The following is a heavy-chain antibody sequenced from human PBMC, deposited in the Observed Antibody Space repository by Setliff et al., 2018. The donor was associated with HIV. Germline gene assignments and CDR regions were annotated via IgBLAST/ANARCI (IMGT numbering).Heavy chain of an antibody. CDR3: ARDKAVNSWSGYYTPTYMDV. D-gene: IGHD3-3*01. J-gene: IGHJ6*03. CDR2: VYSAGNT. Sequence: ASGFTVSSTYMSWVRQSPVRGLEWASVVYSAGNTYYADSVRGRFTISRDDSKNTLYLQMNSLRAEDTAMYYCARDKAVNSWSGYYTPTYMDVWGKGTMVTVSS. CDR1: GFTVSSTY. V-gene: IGHV3-53*05.